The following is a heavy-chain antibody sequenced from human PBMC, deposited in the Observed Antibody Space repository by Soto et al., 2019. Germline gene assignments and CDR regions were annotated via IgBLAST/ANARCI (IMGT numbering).Heavy chain of an antibody. CDR3: ARVLNFYGMGTLKFDY. D-gene: IGHD3-10*01. CDR2: IYYSGST. V-gene: IGHV4-59*08. CDR1: GGSISSYY. Sequence: SETLSLTCTVSGGSISSYYWSWIRQPPGKGLEWIGYIYYSGSTNYNPSLKSRVTISVDTSKNQFSLKLSSVTAADTAVYFCARVLNFYGMGTLKFDYWGQGARVTVSS. J-gene: IGHJ4*02.